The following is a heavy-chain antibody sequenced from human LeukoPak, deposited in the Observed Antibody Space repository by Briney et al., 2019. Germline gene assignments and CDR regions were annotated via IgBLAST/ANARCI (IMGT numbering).Heavy chain of an antibody. D-gene: IGHD5-12*01. V-gene: IGHV1-18*01. CDR3: ARDYGYSGYSYYYYYGMDV. CDR2: ISAYNGNT. CDR1: GYTFTSYG. Sequence: ASVKVSCKASGYTFTSYGISWVRQAPGQGLEWMGWISAYNGNTNYAQKLQGRVTMTTDTSTSIAYMELRSLRSDDTAVYYCARDYGYSGYSYYYYYGMDVWGQGTTVTVSS. J-gene: IGHJ6*02.